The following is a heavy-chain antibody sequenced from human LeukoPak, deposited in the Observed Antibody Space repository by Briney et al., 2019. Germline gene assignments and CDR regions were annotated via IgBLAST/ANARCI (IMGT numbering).Heavy chain of an antibody. Sequence: ASVNVSCKASGYTFTSYGISWVRQAPGQGLEWMGWISAYNGNTNYAQKLQGRVTMTTDTSTSTAYTELRSLRSDDTAVYYCARDGLLWFGESLTFDYWGQGTLVTVSS. CDR1: GYTFTSYG. D-gene: IGHD3-10*01. CDR3: ARDGLLWFGESLTFDY. CDR2: ISAYNGNT. J-gene: IGHJ4*02. V-gene: IGHV1-18*01.